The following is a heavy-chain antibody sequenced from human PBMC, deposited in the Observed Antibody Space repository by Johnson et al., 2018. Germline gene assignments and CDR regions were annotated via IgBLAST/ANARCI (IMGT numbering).Heavy chain of an antibody. CDR2: ISHDGKNK. D-gene: IGHD1-1*01. J-gene: IGHJ4*02. CDR3: ARWGGHNDLDY. CDR1: GFTFSRSG. V-gene: IGHV3-30*03. Sequence: QVQLQESGGGVVQPGKSLRLSCAASGFTFSRSGMHWVRQAPGKGLEWLAVISHDGKNKYYLESVKGRFTISRDNSQNTLELQMNSLRGDDTAVYYCARWGGHNDLDYWGQGTLVTVSS.